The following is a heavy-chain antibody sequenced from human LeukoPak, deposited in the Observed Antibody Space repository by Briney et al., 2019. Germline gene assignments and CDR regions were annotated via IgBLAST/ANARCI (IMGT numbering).Heavy chain of an antibody. CDR1: GGSISSSY. J-gene: IGHJ3*02. D-gene: IGHD6-25*01. Sequence: SETLSLTCTVSGGSISSSYWSWVRQPPGKGLEWIGYIYYSGSTHYNPSLKSRVTLSLDTSKNQFSLNLSSVTAADTAVYYCASSHTRPGAFDIWGQGTMVTVSS. CDR2: IYYSGST. CDR3: ASSHTRPGAFDI. V-gene: IGHV4-59*08.